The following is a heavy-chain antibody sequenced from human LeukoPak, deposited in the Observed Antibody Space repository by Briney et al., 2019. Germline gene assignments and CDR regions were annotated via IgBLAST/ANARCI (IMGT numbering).Heavy chain of an antibody. CDR3: ARGLGYGEYLVPFDI. Sequence: PSETLSLTCTVSGGSISSYYWSWIRQPPGQGLELLGYIYYSGSTNYNPSLKCRVTISVDTSKNQFSLKLSSVTAADTAVYYCARGLGYGEYLVPFDIWGQGTLVTVSS. V-gene: IGHV4-59*01. D-gene: IGHD4-17*01. J-gene: IGHJ3*02. CDR1: GGSISSYY. CDR2: IYYSGST.